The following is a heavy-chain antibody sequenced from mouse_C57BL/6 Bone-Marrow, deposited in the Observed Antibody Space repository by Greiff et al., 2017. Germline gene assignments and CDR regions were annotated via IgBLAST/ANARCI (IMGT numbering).Heavy chain of an antibody. CDR3: ARHGLLRQSIDY. D-gene: IGHD2-4*01. V-gene: IGHV5-9*01. CDR1: GFTFSSYT. J-gene: IGHJ4*01. CDR2: ISGGGGNT. Sequence: EVQRVESGGGLVKPGGSLKLSCAASGFTFSSYTMSWVRQTPEKRLEWVATISGGGGNTYYPESVKGRFTISRDNATNTLYLQISSLTSEDSALYYCARHGLLRQSIDYWGQGTSVTVSS.